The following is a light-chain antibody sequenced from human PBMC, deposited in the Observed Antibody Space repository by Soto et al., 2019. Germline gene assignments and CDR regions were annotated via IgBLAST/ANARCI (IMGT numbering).Light chain of an antibody. CDR1: QYITNY. J-gene: IGKJ5*01. V-gene: IGKV1-33*01. CDR2: DAS. CDR3: QQYDDIPPT. Sequence: DIQMTQSPSSLTASVGDSVTITCQASQYITNYLNWYQQKPGKAPKLLIYDASNLEPGVPSRFSGRGSGADFTFSISSLQPEDIATYYCQQYDDIPPTFGQGTRLEI.